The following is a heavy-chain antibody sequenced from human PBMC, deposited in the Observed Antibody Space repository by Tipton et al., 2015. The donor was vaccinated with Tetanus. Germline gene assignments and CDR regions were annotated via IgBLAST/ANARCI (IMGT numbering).Heavy chain of an antibody. CDR1: GFIFSSYG. Sequence: SLRLSCAASGFIFSSYGIHWVRQAPGKGLEWVAGSWNDGTDKYYADSVKVRFTISRDNSKNTLYLQMNSLRAEDTAVYYCAREADCSGGSCFSGDFDNWGQGTQVTVSS. J-gene: IGHJ4*02. CDR2: SWNDGTDK. V-gene: IGHV3-33*01. D-gene: IGHD2-15*01. CDR3: AREADCSGGSCFSGDFDN.